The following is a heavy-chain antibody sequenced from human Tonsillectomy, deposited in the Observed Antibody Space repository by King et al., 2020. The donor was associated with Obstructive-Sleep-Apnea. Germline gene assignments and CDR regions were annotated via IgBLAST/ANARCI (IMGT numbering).Heavy chain of an antibody. Sequence: QMQLQESGPGLVKPSGTLSLTCAVSGGSIGTTNWWSWVRQPPGKGLEWIGEIYHSGSTNYNPSLRSRVTISLDKSKNQFSLNLSSVTAADTAVYYCARDGWGSVTTGGYYFYYGMDVWGQGTTVTLSS. CDR1: GGSIGTTNW. CDR3: ARDGWGSVTTGGYYFYYGMDV. CDR2: IYHSGST. V-gene: IGHV4-4*02. D-gene: IGHD4-17*01. J-gene: IGHJ6*02.